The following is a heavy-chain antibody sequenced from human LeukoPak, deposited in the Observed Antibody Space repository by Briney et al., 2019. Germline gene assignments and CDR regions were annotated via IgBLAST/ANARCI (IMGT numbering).Heavy chain of an antibody. CDR3: ARRGGSGRSFDY. Sequence: SETLSLTCTVSGGSVSSGTYYWSWIRQPPGKGLEWIGYIYYTGSTNYNPSLKSRLTISVDTSKNQFSLKLSSVTAADTAVYYCARRGGSGRSFDYWGQGTLVTVSS. D-gene: IGHD3-10*01. V-gene: IGHV4-61*01. CDR2: IYYTGST. CDR1: GGSVSSGTYY. J-gene: IGHJ4*02.